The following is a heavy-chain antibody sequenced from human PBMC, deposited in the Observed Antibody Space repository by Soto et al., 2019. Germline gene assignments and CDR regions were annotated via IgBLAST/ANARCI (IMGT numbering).Heavy chain of an antibody. J-gene: IGHJ4*02. CDR2: ISHSGST. CDR1: GGSISSAAYY. CDR3: AREYTYGSNFFDC. Sequence: QVQLQESGPGLVKPSQTLSLTCTVSGGSISSAAYYWSWISQHPGKGLEWIGYISHSGSTYYTPSLKSRVIISADTSNNQFSVNLTSVTAADTAVYYCAREYTYGSNFFDCWGQGALVTVSS. V-gene: IGHV4-31*03. D-gene: IGHD5-18*01.